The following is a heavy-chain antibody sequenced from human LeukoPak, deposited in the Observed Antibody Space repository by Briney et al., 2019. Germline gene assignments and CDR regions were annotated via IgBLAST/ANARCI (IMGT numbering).Heavy chain of an antibody. V-gene: IGHV4-61*02. D-gene: IGHD6-19*01. CDR3: ATVSTVAHGGYNWFDP. CDR2: IYSRGNT. CDR1: GGSISSGSHY. J-gene: IGHJ5*02. Sequence: PSQTLSLTCSVSGGSISSGSHYWSWIRQPAGKGLEWIGRIYSRGNTIYNPSFKSRVTISVDTSQNQFSLSLTSVTAADTAVYYCATVSTVAHGGYNWFDPWGQGTLVTVSS.